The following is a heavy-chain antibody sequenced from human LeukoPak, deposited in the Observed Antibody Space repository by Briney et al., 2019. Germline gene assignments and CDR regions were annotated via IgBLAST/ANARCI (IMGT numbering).Heavy chain of an antibody. CDR2: IYYSGST. CDR1: GGSISSYY. D-gene: IGHD4-17*01. J-gene: IGHJ4*02. CDR3: ARGPHGDYGTTGFDY. V-gene: IGHV4-59*01. Sequence: SETLSLTCTVSGGSISSYYWSWIRQPPGKGLEWIGYIYYSGSTNYNPSLKSRVTISVDTSKNQFSLKLSSVTAADTAVYYCARGPHGDYGTTGFDYWGQGTLVTVSS.